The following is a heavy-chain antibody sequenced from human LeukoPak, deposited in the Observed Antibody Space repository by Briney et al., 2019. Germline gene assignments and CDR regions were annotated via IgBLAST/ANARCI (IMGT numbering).Heavy chain of an antibody. CDR3: AKDTRDMVFGYAFDI. D-gene: IGHD3/OR15-3a*01. CDR2: ISWNSGSI. Sequence: GRSLRLSCAASGFTFDDYAMHWVRQAAGKGLEWVSGISWNSGSIGYADSVKGRFTISRDNAKNSLYLQMNSLRAEDMALYYCAKDTRDMVFGYAFDIWGQGTMVTVSS. J-gene: IGHJ3*02. V-gene: IGHV3-9*03. CDR1: GFTFDDYA.